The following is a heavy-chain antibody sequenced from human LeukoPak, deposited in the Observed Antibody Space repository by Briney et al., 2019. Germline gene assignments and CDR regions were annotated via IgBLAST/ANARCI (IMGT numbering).Heavy chain of an antibody. V-gene: IGHV5-51*01. CDR3: ARLAGYCTNGVCHTDASDI. D-gene: IGHD2-8*01. CDR2: IYPGDSDT. J-gene: IGHJ3*02. Sequence: GESLKISCKGSGYSFTSYWIGWVRQMPGKGLEWMGIIYPGDSDTRYSPSFQGQVTISADKSISTAYLQWSSLKASDTAMYYCARLAGYCTNGVCHTDASDIWGQGTMVTVSS. CDR1: GYSFTSYW.